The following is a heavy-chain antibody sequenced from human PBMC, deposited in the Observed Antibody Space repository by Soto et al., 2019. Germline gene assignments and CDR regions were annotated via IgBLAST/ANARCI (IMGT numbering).Heavy chain of an antibody. Sequence: QVQLVESGGGLVKPGGTLRLSCAASGFTFSDSYMSWIRQAPGKGLEWISYITFSGNTVYYADSLKGRFTISRDNAKNSLYLPMNWLRAEDTAVYYCARVSWREKYGMDVWGQGTTVTVSS. J-gene: IGHJ6*02. CDR1: GFTFSDSY. V-gene: IGHV3-11*01. CDR3: ARVSWREKYGMDV. CDR2: ITFSGNTV.